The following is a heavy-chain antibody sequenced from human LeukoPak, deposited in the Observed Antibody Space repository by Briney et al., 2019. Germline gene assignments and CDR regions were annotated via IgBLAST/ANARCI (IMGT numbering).Heavy chain of an antibody. CDR3: AKDLSGRTLY. D-gene: IGHD1-14*01. Sequence: PGGSLRLSCAASGFTFSSYSMNWVRQAPGKGLEWVSYISSSSSTIYYADSVKGRFTISRDNSKNTLYLQMNSLRAEDTAVYYCAKDLSGRTLYWGQGTLVTVSS. CDR1: GFTFSSYS. J-gene: IGHJ4*02. V-gene: IGHV3-48*01. CDR2: ISSSSSTI.